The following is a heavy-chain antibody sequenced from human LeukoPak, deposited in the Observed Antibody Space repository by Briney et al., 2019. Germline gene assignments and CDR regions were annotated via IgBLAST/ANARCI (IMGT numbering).Heavy chain of an antibody. J-gene: IGHJ4*02. D-gene: IGHD6-13*01. CDR1: GGSFSGYY. CDR3: ARGLNRHLAAAGNSVRGVY. CDR2: INHSGST. V-gene: IGHV4-34*01. Sequence: SETLSLTCAVYGGSFSGYYWSWIRQPPGKGLEWIGEINHSGSTNYNPSLKSRVTISVDTSKNQFSLKLSSVTAADTAVYYCARGLNRHLAAAGNSVRGVYWGQGTLVTVSS.